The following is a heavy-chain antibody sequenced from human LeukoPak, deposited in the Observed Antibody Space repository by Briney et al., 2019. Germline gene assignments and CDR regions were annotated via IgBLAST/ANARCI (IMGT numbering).Heavy chain of an antibody. V-gene: IGHV3-74*01. D-gene: IGHD6-13*01. Sequence: GGFLRLSCAASGFTFSSYWMHWVRQAPGKGLVWVSRISSDGRSTTYADSVKGRFTISRDNAKNTLYLQMNNLRADDTAVYYCARVFSSSVWVVDYWGQGTLVTVSS. CDR1: GFTFSSYW. J-gene: IGHJ4*02. CDR3: ARVFSSSVWVVDY. CDR2: ISSDGRST.